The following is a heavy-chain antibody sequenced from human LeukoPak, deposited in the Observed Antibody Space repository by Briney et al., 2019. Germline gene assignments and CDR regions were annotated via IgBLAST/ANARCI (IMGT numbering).Heavy chain of an antibody. Sequence: GGSLRLSCAASGFTFSSYGMHWVRQAPGKGLEWVAVIWYDGSNKYYADSVKGRFTISRDNSKNTLYLQMNSLRAEDTAAYYCARGVAGRGYNYYGMDVWGQGTTVTVSS. D-gene: IGHD6-19*01. J-gene: IGHJ6*02. CDR3: ARGVAGRGYNYYGMDV. CDR2: IWYDGSNK. V-gene: IGHV3-33*01. CDR1: GFTFSSYG.